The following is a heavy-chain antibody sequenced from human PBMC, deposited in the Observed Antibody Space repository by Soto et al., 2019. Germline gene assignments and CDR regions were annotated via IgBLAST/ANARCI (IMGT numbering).Heavy chain of an antibody. CDR1: GGSISSYY. CDR3: ARQVRGVIKA. J-gene: IGHJ4*02. V-gene: IGHV4-59*01. D-gene: IGHD3-10*01. Sequence: SETLSLTCTVSGGSISSYYWSWIRQPPGKGLEWIGYIYYSGSTNYNPSLKSRVTISVDTSKNQFSLKLSSVTAADTAVYYCARQVRGVIKAWGQGTLVTVSS. CDR2: IYYSGST.